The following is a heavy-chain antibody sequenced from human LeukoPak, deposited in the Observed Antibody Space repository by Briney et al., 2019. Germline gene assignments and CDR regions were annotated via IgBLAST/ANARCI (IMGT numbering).Heavy chain of an antibody. J-gene: IGHJ6*03. CDR3: ARVAFQSDCSGGSCYAEYYYYYMDV. D-gene: IGHD2-15*01. CDR2: ICHSGST. CDR1: GYSISSGYY. V-gene: IGHV4-38-2*02. Sequence: SETLSLTCTVSGYSISSGYYWGWIRQPPGKGLEWIGSICHSGSTYYNPSLKSRVTISVDTSKNQFSLKLSSVTAADTAVYYCARVAFQSDCSGGSCYAEYYYYYMDVWGKGTTVTVSS.